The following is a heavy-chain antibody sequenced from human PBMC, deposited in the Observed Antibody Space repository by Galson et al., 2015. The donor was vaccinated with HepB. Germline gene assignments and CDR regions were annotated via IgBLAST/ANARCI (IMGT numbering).Heavy chain of an antibody. D-gene: IGHD2-15*01. J-gene: IGHJ6*02. Sequence: ETLSLTCTVSGGSISSYYWSWIRQPPGKGLEWIGYIYYSGSTNYNPSLKSRVTISVDTSKNQFSLKLSSVTAADTAVYYCARDFGGGSCYSGGVCYYGMDVWGQGTTVTVSS. CDR3: ARDFGGGSCYSGGVCYYGMDV. CDR1: GGSISSYY. V-gene: IGHV4-59*01. CDR2: IYYSGST.